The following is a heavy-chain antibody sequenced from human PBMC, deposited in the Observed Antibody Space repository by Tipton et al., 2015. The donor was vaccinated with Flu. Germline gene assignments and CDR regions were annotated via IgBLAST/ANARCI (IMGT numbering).Heavy chain of an antibody. D-gene: IGHD3-10*01. J-gene: IGHJ3*02. CDR2: INWNGYST. Sequence: QLVQSRGGLVRPGGSLRLSCAASGFIFDDHGMNWVRQTPGKGLEWVSGINWNGYSTSYAESVKGRFTISRDNGKNSLYLQMNSLRAEDTALYYCASLVGPNVFDTWGRGTMVTVSS. CDR3: ASLVGPNVFDT. CDR1: GFIFDDHG. V-gene: IGHV3-20*04.